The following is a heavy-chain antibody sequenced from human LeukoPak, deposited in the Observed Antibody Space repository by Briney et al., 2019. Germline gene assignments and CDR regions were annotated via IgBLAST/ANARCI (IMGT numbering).Heavy chain of an antibody. V-gene: IGHV3-7*01. CDR1: GFTPNSYW. D-gene: IGHD2-15*01. J-gene: IGHJ4*02. CDR2: IRQDGSDK. Sequence: GGALRLSCAASGFTPNSYWMSWVRQAPERGPEWLANIRQDGSDKQYVDSVKGRFTISRDNAKNSLYLQMNSLSAEDTAVYYCARHSRGSPIDDWGQGTLVTVSS. CDR3: ARHSRGSPIDD.